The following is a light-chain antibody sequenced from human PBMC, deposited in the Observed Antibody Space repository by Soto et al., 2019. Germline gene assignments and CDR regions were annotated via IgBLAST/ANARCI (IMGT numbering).Light chain of an antibody. V-gene: IGLV2-14*01. Sequence: QCALTQPASVSGSPGRSITISCTGTSSDVGGYNYVSWYQQHPGKAPKLMIYEVSNRPSGVSNRFSGSKSGNTASLTISGLQAEDEADYYCSSYTSSSTVVFGGGTKLTVL. J-gene: IGLJ2*01. CDR2: EVS. CDR1: SSDVGGYNY. CDR3: SSYTSSSTVV.